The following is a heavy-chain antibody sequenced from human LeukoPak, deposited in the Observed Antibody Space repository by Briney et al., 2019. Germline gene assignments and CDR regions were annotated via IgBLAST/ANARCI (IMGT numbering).Heavy chain of an antibody. D-gene: IGHD3-10*01. CDR3: AKASEVGSGSYPHFDY. V-gene: IGHV3-30*02. CDR1: GFTFSSYG. Sequence: GGSLRLSCAASGFTFSSYGMHWVRQAPGKGLEWVAFIRYDGSNKYYADSVKGRFTISRDNSKNTLYLQMNSLRAEDTAVYYCAKASEVGSGSYPHFDYWGQGTLVTVSS. J-gene: IGHJ4*02. CDR2: IRYDGSNK.